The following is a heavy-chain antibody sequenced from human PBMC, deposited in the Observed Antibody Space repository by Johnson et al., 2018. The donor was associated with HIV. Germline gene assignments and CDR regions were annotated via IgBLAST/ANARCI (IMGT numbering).Heavy chain of an antibody. CDR1: GFTFSNAW. V-gene: IGHV3-15*01. CDR3: TDYNFWTKRAFDI. J-gene: IGHJ3*02. D-gene: IGHD3-3*01. CDR2: IKSKTDGWTT. Sequence: VQLVESGGGLVKPGGSLRLSCAASGFTFSNAWMSWVRQAPGKGLEWVGRIKSKTDGWTTDYAAPVKGRFTISRDDSKNTLYLQMKSLKIEDTAVYYCTDYNFWTKRAFDIWGQGTMVTVSS.